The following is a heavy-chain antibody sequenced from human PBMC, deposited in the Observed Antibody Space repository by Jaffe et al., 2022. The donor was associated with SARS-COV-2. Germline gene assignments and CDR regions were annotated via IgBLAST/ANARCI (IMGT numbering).Heavy chain of an antibody. J-gene: IGHJ6*02. CDR3: ARPQLRLGGGYGMDV. CDR1: GGSISSYY. Sequence: QVQLQESGPGLVKPSETLSLTCTVSGGSISSYYWSWIRQPPGKGLEWIGYIYYSGSTNYNPSLKSRVTISVDTSKNQFSLKLSSVTAADTAVYYCARPQLRLGGGYGMDVWGQGTTVTVSS. D-gene: IGHD3-16*01. V-gene: IGHV4-59*08. CDR2: IYYSGST.